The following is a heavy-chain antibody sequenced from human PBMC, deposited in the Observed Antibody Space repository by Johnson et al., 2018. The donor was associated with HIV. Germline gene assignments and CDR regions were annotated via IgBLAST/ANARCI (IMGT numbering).Heavy chain of an antibody. J-gene: IGHJ3*01. Sequence: VQLVESGGGLGQPGGSLRRSCAASGFPVRRNYMNWVRQAPGKGLELVALLYSGGGTSYADSLKGRFTVSSDNSKNTLCLQMNSLRVEDTAVYYCAKGGEVWYGAFDFWGQGTMAIVSS. V-gene: IGHV3-66*02. CDR3: AKGGEVWYGAFDF. CDR1: GFPVRRNY. CDR2: LYSGGGT. D-gene: IGHD6-13*01.